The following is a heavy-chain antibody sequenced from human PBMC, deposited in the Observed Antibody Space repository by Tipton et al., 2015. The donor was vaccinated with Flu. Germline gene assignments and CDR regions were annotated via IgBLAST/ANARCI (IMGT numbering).Heavy chain of an antibody. J-gene: IGHJ5*02. CDR2: IKPDGSEK. CDR3: ARVSKNWFDP. V-gene: IGHV3-7*01. Sequence: SLRLSCAASGFIFSNNWMTWVRQAPGKGLEWVANIKPDGSEKSYVDSVKGRFTISRDNAKNSLYLQMNSLRDDDTAVYYCARVSKNWFDPWGQGTLVTVSS. CDR1: GFIFSNNW.